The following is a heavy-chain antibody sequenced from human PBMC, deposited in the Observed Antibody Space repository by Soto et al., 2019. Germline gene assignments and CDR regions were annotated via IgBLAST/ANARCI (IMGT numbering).Heavy chain of an antibody. Sequence: SVKVSCKASGGTFSSYAISWVRQAPGQGLEWMGGIIPIFGTANYAQKFQGRVTITADESTSTAYMELSSLRSEDTAVYYCARDPGKGYDFWSGYSRGGMDVWGQGTTVTVYS. J-gene: IGHJ6*02. D-gene: IGHD3-3*01. CDR1: GGTFSSYA. CDR3: ARDPGKGYDFWSGYSRGGMDV. CDR2: IIPIFGTA. V-gene: IGHV1-69*13.